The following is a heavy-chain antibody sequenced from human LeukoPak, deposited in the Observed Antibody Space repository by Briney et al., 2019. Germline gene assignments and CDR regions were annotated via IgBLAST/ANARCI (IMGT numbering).Heavy chain of an antibody. CDR1: GYRFTNYR. CDR3: ARLDEDFYYDGSGYYF. Sequence: GESLKISCRGSGYRFTNYRIAWVRQMPGKGPEWMGIIYPGDSETTYSPSFQGQVTISADKSINTAYLQRSSLKTSDTAMYYCARLDEDFYYDGSGYYFWGQGTLVTVSS. D-gene: IGHD3-22*01. J-gene: IGHJ4*02. V-gene: IGHV5-51*01. CDR2: IYPGDSET.